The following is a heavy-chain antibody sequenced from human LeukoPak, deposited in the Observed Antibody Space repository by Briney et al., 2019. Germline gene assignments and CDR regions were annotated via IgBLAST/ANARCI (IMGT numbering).Heavy chain of an antibody. Sequence: ASVKVSCKASGGTFSSYTISWVRQAPGQGLEWMGRIIPILGIANYAQKFLGRVTITADKSTSTAYMGLSSLRSEDTAVYYCASSVAVTGHILFDYWGQGTLVTVSS. CDR2: IIPILGIA. D-gene: IGHD2-21*02. CDR1: GGTFSSYT. V-gene: IGHV1-69*02. J-gene: IGHJ4*02. CDR3: ASSVAVTGHILFDY.